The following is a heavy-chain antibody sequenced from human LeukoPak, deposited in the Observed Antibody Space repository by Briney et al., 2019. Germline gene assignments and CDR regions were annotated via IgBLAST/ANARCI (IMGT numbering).Heavy chain of an antibody. Sequence: GGSLRLSCAASGFTFSSYEMNWVRQAPGKGLEWVSYISSSDTTIYYVDSVKGRFTISRDNAKNPLYLQTNSLRAEDTAVYYCARGRSGYDSYYWYFDLWGRGTLVTVSS. D-gene: IGHD5-12*01. J-gene: IGHJ2*01. CDR3: ARGRSGYDSYYWYFDL. CDR1: GFTFSSYE. V-gene: IGHV3-48*03. CDR2: ISSSDTTI.